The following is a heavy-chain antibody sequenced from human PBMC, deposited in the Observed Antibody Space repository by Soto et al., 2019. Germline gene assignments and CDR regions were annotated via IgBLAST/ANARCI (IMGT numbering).Heavy chain of an antibody. D-gene: IGHD1-7*01. J-gene: IGHJ5*02. CDR1: GGSISSYY. CDR3: ARNVLLVGKQALRELCGSVGWFDL. V-gene: IGHV4-4*07. Sequence: SETLSLTCTVSGGSISSYYWSWIRQPAGKGLEWIGRIYTSGSTNYNPSLKSRVTMSVDTSKNQFSLKLSSVTAADTAVYYCARNVLLVGKQALRELCGSVGWFDLRGPGTLVTLFS. CDR2: IYTSGST.